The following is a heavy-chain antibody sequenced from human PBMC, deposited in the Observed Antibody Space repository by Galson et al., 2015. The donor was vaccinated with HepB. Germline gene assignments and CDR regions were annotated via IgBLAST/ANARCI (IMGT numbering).Heavy chain of an antibody. Sequence: CAISGDSVSSDNAAWNWIRQSPSRGLEWLGRTYYRSKWYNDYAVSVKSRIAINPDTSKNQFSLQLSSVTPADTAVYYCARGGAYFDTRGYGRKGMDVWGQGTTVTVSS. CDR3: ARGGAYFDTRGYGRKGMDV. CDR1: GDSVSSDNAA. J-gene: IGHJ6*02. CDR2: TYYRSKWYN. V-gene: IGHV6-1*01. D-gene: IGHD3-22*01.